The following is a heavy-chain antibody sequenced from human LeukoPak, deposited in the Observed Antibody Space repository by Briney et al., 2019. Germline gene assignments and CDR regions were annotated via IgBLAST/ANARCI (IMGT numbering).Heavy chain of an antibody. CDR2: IKEDGSDE. CDR1: GFTFSTYW. J-gene: IGHJ2*01. V-gene: IGHV3-7*01. CDR3: ARDTYRFFDL. Sequence: GGSLRLSCAASGFTFSTYWMGWVRQAPGKGLEWVADIKEDGSDEYSVDSVKGRFTISRDNAKNSLYLQMNSLRAEDTAVYYCARDTYRFFDLWGRGTLVTVSS.